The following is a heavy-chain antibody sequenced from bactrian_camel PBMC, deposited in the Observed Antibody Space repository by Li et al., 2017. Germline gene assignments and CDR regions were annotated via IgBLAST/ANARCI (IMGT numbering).Heavy chain of an antibody. J-gene: IGHJ4*01. V-gene: IGHV3S55*01. D-gene: IGHD2*01. CDR2: ISADGST. CDR3: ATGTQYSNIYGVAIYEYNY. CDR1: GFTFDDSD. Sequence: HVQLVESGGGSVRAGESLRLSCTASGFTFDDSDMNWYRQAPGKQCGLVSTISADGSTYYDDSVKGRFAISRDSATNTVYLQMNSLKSEDTALYYCATGTQYSNIYGVAIYEYNYWGQGTQVTVS.